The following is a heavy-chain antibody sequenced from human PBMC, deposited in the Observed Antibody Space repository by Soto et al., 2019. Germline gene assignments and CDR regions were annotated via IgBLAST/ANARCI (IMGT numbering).Heavy chain of an antibody. CDR1: GFTFSSYA. D-gene: IGHD1-26*01. CDR3: ANRRGPNRPYSGSYTEYFQH. J-gene: IGHJ1*01. Sequence: EVQLLVSGGGLVQPGGSLRLSCAASGFTFSSYAMSWVRQAPGKGLEWVSAISGSGGSTYYADSVKGRFTISRDNSKNTLYLQMNSLRAEDTAVYYCANRRGPNRPYSGSYTEYFQHWGQGTLVTVSS. CDR2: ISGSGGST. V-gene: IGHV3-23*01.